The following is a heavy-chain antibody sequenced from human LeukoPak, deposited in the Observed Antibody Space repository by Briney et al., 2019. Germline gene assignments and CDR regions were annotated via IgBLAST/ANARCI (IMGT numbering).Heavy chain of an antibody. V-gene: IGHV4-4*07. Sequence: LETLSLTCTVSGGSISSYYWSWIRQPAGKGLEWIGRIYTSGSTNYNPSLKSRVTMSVDTSKNQFSLKLSSVTAADTAVYYCARDADDSSGYYPRFDYWGQGTLVTVSS. D-gene: IGHD3-22*01. CDR3: ARDADDSSGYYPRFDY. CDR2: IYTSGST. CDR1: GGSISSYY. J-gene: IGHJ4*02.